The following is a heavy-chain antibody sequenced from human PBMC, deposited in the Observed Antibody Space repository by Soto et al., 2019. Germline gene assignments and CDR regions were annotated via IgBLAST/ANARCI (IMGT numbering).Heavy chain of an antibody. Sequence: QVQLVQSGAEVKKPGSSVKVSCKASGGTFSSYAISWVRQAPGQGLEWMGGIIPIFGTANYAQKFQGRVTITADEYTSTAYMELSRLRSEDPAVYYCERWASCWSGYYSRSWGARSSSVCSAYYYYCMDVLGQGTTVTVSS. V-gene: IGHV1-69*01. CDR1: GGTFSSYA. CDR2: IIPIFGTA. J-gene: IGHJ6*02. CDR3: ERWASCWSGYYSRSWGARSSSVCSAYYYYCMDV. D-gene: IGHD3-3*01.